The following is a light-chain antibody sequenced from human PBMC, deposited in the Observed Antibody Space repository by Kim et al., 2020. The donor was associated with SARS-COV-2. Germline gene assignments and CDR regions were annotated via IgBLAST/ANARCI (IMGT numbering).Light chain of an antibody. CDR2: GKN. V-gene: IGLV3-19*01. CDR3: NSRDSSDNHLV. CDR1: SLRGYY. Sequence: SSELTQDPAVSVALGQTVRITCQGDSLRGYYASWYQQKPGQAPVLVIYGKNNRPSGIPDRFSGSSSGNTASLTITGAQAEDEADYYCNSRDSSDNHLVFGTGTKVTVL. J-gene: IGLJ1*01.